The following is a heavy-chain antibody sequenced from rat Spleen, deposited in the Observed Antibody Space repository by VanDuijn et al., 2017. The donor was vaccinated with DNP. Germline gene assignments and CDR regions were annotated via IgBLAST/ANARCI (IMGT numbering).Heavy chain of an antibody. J-gene: IGHJ4*01. CDR2: ISSTGDNT. Sequence: EVQLVESGGGLVQPGRSLKLSCVASGFIFSNYWMTWIRQAPGKGLEWVASISSTGDNTYYSDSVKGRFSLSRDNAKSTLYLQINNLRSEDTATYYCTRVNYGGYYYVMDAWGQGASVTVSS. V-gene: IGHV5-31*01. D-gene: IGHD1-11*01. CDR3: TRVNYGGYYYVMDA. CDR1: GFIFSNYW.